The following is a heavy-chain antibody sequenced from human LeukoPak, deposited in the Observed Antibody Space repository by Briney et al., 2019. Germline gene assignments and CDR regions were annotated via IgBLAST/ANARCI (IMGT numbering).Heavy chain of an antibody. CDR3: ARATYYDFWSGYSSFDY. CDR1: GYTFTSYY. D-gene: IGHD3-3*01. Sequence: GASVKVSCKASGYTFTSYYMHWVRQAPGQGLEWMGIINPSGGSTSYAQKFQGRVTMTRDTSISTAYMELSRLRSDDTAVYYCARATYYDFWSGYSSFDYWGQGTLVTVSS. CDR2: INPSGGST. V-gene: IGHV1-46*01. J-gene: IGHJ4*02.